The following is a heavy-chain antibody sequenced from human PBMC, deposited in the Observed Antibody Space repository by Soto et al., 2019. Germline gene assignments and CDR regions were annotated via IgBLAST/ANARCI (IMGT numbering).Heavy chain of an antibody. D-gene: IGHD3-16*01. Sequence: LRLSCAASGFTFSTHAMSWVRQAPGKGLEWVSSISSGGTTTFYAASVEGRFTISRDKSKNTLYLQMNSLRADDTAVYFCAKEGGSIGGWFGRKFDSWGQGTQVTVSS. V-gene: IGHV3-23*01. CDR1: GFTFSTHA. CDR3: AKEGGSIGGWFGRKFDS. CDR2: ISSGGTTT. J-gene: IGHJ4*02.